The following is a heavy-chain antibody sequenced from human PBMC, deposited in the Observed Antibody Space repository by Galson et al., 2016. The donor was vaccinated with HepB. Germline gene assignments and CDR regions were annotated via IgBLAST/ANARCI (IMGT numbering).Heavy chain of an antibody. CDR2: LNPNSGGT. CDR3: ARDEDYGDVAEYFQH. J-gene: IGHJ1*01. V-gene: IGHV1-2*06. D-gene: IGHD4-17*01. Sequence: SVKVSCKASGYTFNGYFMHWVRQAPGQGLEWMGRLNPNSGGTNYAQKFQGRVTMTRDTSISTAYMELSRLRSDDTAVYYCARDEDYGDVAEYFQHWGQGTLVTVSS. CDR1: GYTFNGYF.